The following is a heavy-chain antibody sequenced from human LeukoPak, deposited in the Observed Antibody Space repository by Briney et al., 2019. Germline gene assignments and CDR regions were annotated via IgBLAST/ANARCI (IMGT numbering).Heavy chain of an antibody. V-gene: IGHV3-33*01. Sequence: GGSLRLSCEASGFTFSTYGMHWVRQAPGKGLEWVAVIWYDGSNKNYADSVKGRFTISRDNSKNTLYLQMNSLRAEDTAVYYCARRPFGADFWGQGTLVTVSS. J-gene: IGHJ4*02. CDR1: GFTFSTYG. CDR3: ARRPFGADF. D-gene: IGHD3-10*01. CDR2: IWYDGSNK.